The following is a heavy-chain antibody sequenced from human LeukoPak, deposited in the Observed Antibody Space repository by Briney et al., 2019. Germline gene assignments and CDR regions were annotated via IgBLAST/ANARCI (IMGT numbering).Heavy chain of an antibody. CDR3: ALHPALNY. V-gene: IGHV3-7*02. Sequence: PGGSLRLSCAASGFTFSSYWMSCVRQVPGKGLEWVANIKEDGSEKNYVDSVKGRFTISRDNAKNTLYLQMSSLRAEDTAVYYCALHPALNYWGQGTLVTVSS. CDR2: IKEDGSEK. J-gene: IGHJ4*02. D-gene: IGHD2-2*01. CDR1: GFTFSSYW.